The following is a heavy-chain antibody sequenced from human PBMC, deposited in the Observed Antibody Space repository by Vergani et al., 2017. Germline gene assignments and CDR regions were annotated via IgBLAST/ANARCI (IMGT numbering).Heavy chain of an antibody. V-gene: IGHV3-30*02. CDR3: AKERPDAAIWGSGSYQGGFDY. CDR2: IRYDGRNK. Sequence: QVQLVESGGGVVQPGGSLRLSCAASGFTFSSYGMHWVRQAPGKGLEWVAFIRYDGRNKYYADSVKGRFTISRDNSKNTLYLQMNSLRDEDTAVYYCAKERPDAAIWGSGSYQGGFDYWGQGTLVTVSS. CDR1: GFTFSSYG. J-gene: IGHJ4*02. D-gene: IGHD1-26*01.